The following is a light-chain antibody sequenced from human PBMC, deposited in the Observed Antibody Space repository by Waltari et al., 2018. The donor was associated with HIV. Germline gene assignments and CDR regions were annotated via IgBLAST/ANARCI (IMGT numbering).Light chain of an antibody. CDR2: DAS. CDR3: QQRRNWPKT. Sequence: EIVLTQSPATLSLSPGERATLSCRASQSVSSYLAWYQQKPGQAPRLLIYDASNRATGIPARCSGSGSGTDFTLTISSLESEDFAVYYCQQRRNWPKTFGQGTKVEIK. V-gene: IGKV3-11*01. CDR1: QSVSSY. J-gene: IGKJ1*01.